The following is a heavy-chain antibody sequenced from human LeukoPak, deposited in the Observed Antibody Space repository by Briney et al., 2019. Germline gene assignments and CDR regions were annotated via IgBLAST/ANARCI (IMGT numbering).Heavy chain of an antibody. J-gene: IGHJ4*02. Sequence: SETLSLTCTVSGGSMTNSTYYWGWIRQPPWKGLEWIGSIYYSGSTYYNPSLKSRVTISVDTSKNQFSLKLSSVTAADTAVYYCARKYRSYLFDYWGQGTLVTVSS. CDR1: GGSMTNSTYY. V-gene: IGHV4-39*01. D-gene: IGHD6-6*01. CDR2: IYYSGST. CDR3: ARKYRSYLFDY.